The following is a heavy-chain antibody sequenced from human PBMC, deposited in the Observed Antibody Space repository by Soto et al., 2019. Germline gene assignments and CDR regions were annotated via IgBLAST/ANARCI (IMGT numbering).Heavy chain of an antibody. J-gene: IGHJ4*02. D-gene: IGHD6-13*01. CDR2: IWYDGSNK. CDR3: ASDQAAAGTVVDY. CDR1: GFTFSSYG. V-gene: IGHV3-33*01. Sequence: VQLVESGGGVVQPGRSLRLSCAASGFTFSSYGMHWVRQAPGKGLEWVAVIWYDGSNKYYADSVKGRFTISRDNSKNTLYLQMNSLRAEDTAVYYCASDQAAAGTVVDYWGQGTLVTVSS.